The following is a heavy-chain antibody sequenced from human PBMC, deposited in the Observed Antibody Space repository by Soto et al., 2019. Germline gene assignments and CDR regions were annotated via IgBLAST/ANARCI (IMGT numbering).Heavy chain of an antibody. CDR3: ATPAGYSSSWRFDY. D-gene: IGHD6-13*01. J-gene: IGHJ4*02. Sequence: QVQLQESGPGLVKPSQTLSLTCTVSGGSISSGGYYWSWIRQHPGKGLEWIGYIYYSGSTYYNPSLKSRVTISLDTPKTQFSLKLSSVTAADTAVYYCATPAGYSSSWRFDYWGQGTLVTVSS. V-gene: IGHV4-31*03. CDR2: IYYSGST. CDR1: GGSISSGGYY.